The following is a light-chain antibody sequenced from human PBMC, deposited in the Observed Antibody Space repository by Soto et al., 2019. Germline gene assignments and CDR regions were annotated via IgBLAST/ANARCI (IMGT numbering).Light chain of an antibody. CDR3: CSYAANNRV. Sequence: QSVLTQPRSVSGSPGQSVTISCTGTSSDVGGYNYVSWYQHHPGKAPKLMIYDVSKRPSGVPDRFSGSKSDNTASLTISGLQAEDEADYYCCSYAANNRVFGGGTKVTVL. CDR1: SSDVGGYNY. V-gene: IGLV2-11*01. J-gene: IGLJ2*01. CDR2: DVS.